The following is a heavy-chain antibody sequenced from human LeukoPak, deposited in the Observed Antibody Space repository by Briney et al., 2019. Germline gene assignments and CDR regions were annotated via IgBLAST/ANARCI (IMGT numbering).Heavy chain of an antibody. D-gene: IGHD3-10*01. Sequence: GESLKISCKGSGYSFTNYWIGWVRQMPGKGLEWMGIIYPGDSDTRYSPSFQGQVTISADKSISTAYLQWSSLKASDTAMYYCARQLTYYYGSGSYFPFDYWGQGTLVTVSS. V-gene: IGHV5-51*01. CDR2: IYPGDSDT. CDR1: GYSFTNYW. J-gene: IGHJ4*02. CDR3: ARQLTYYYGSGSYFPFDY.